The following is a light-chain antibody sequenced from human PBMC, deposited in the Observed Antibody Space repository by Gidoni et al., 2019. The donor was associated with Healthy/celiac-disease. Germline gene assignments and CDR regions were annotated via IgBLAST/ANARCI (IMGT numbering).Light chain of an antibody. CDR1: QSVSSN. CDR3: QQYNNWHTYT. J-gene: IGKJ2*01. Sequence: EIVMTQSPATLAVSPGDRATLPCRASQSVSSNLAWYQQKPGQAPRLLIYGASTWATGIPAKLSSSGSGTEYTLTISSLQSEDFAVYYCQQYNNWHTYTFGQGTKLEIK. V-gene: IGKV3-15*01. CDR2: GAS.